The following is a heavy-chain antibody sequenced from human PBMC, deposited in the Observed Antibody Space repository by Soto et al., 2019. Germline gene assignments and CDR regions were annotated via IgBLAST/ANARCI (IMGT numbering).Heavy chain of an antibody. CDR2: TYYRSKWYN. J-gene: IGHJ6*02. D-gene: IGHD6-13*01. Sequence: SQTLSLTCAISGDSVSSNSAAWNWIRQSPSRGLEWLGRTYYRSKWYNDYAVSVKSRITINPDTSKNQFSLQLNSVIPEDTAVYYCARWPRQLKYYYYGMDVWGQGTTVTVSS. V-gene: IGHV6-1*01. CDR1: GDSVSSNSAA. CDR3: ARWPRQLKYYYYGMDV.